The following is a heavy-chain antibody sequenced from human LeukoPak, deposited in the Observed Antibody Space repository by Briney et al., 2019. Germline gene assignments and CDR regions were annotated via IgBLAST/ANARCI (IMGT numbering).Heavy chain of an antibody. D-gene: IGHD6-13*01. V-gene: IGHV4-59*01. CDR3: ARGAVGAAAGSFDY. CDR2: IYYSGST. Sequence: SETLSLTRTVSGGSISSYYWSWIRQPPGKGLEWIGYIYYSGSTNYNPSLKSRVTISVDTSKNQFSLKLSSVTAADTAVYYCARGAVGAAAGSFDYWGQGTLVTVSS. CDR1: GGSISSYY. J-gene: IGHJ4*02.